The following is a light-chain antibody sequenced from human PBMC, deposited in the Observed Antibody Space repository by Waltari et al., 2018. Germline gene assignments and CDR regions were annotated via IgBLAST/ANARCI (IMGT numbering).Light chain of an antibody. V-gene: IGKV3-15*01. CDR3: LQYNNWPET. CDR2: ASS. CDR1: QSVSSN. J-gene: IGKJ1*01. Sequence: EVVMTQSPATLSVSPGERVTLSCKASQSVSSNLAWYQQKPGQTPRLLIYASSTRATGVPARFSGSGSGTDFTLTISSLQSEDFAIFYCLQYNNWPETFGQGTKVEI.